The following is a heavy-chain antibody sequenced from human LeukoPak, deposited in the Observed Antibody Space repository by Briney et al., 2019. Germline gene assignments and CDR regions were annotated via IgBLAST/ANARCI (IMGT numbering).Heavy chain of an antibody. Sequence: ASVKVSCKASGYTFTSYYMHGVRQAPGQGLEWMGIINPSGGRTRSAPQLQGSVTLTRDTCTSTVYLEMRSLRSEDTAVYYCAAEGIGTTFDMDVWGHGTTVTVSS. CDR3: AAEGIGTTFDMDV. V-gene: IGHV1-46*01. J-gene: IGHJ6*02. D-gene: IGHD4-11*01. CDR1: GYTFTSYY. CDR2: INPSGGRT.